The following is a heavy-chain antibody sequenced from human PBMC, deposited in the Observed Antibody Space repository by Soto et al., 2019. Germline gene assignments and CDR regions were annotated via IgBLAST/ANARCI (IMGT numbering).Heavy chain of an antibody. CDR3: AKTSRKESGNWFLDFDS. J-gene: IGHJ4*02. Sequence: PGGSLRLSCAASGFTFSSYAMTWVRQAPGKGLEWVSSVGGSGGSYHADSVKGRFTISRDNSKNTLYLQMNNLRAEDTAIYYCAKTSRKESGNWFLDFDSWGQGTLVTVSS. V-gene: IGHV3-23*01. CDR2: VGGSGGS. D-gene: IGHD1-26*01. CDR1: GFTFSSYA.